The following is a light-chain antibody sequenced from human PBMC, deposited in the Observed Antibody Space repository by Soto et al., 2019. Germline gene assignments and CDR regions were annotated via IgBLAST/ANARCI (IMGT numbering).Light chain of an antibody. V-gene: IGLV6-57*04. Sequence: NFMLTQPHSVSESPGKTVTISCTRSSGSIGSNYVQWYQQRPGSAPTTVIYEDKQRPSGVPDRFSGSTDGSSNSAFLTISGLQTEDEADYYCQSYDSSSVVFGGGTKLTVL. CDR1: SGSIGSNY. CDR3: QSYDSSSVV. CDR2: EDK. J-gene: IGLJ2*01.